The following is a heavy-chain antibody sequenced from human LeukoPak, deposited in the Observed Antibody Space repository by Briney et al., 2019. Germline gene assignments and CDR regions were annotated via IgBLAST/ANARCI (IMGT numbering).Heavy chain of an antibody. CDR1: GFTSSHYS. D-gene: IGHD1-26*01. J-gene: IGHJ4*02. CDR3: ARVFSGTYLNYHHFDY. CDR2: ISTSSSYI. Sequence: GGSLRLSCAASGFTSSHYSMNWVRQAPGKGLEWVSSISTSSSYIYYADSVKGRFTVSRNNAKNSLYLQMDSLRAEDTAVYYCARVFSGTYLNYHHFDYWGQGTLVTVSS. V-gene: IGHV3-21*01.